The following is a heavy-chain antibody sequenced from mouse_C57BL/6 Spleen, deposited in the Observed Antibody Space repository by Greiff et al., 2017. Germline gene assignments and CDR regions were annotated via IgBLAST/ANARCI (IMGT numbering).Heavy chain of an antibody. Sequence: QVQLKESGAELVKPGASVKISCKASGYAFSSYWMNWVKQRPGKGLEWIGQIYPGDGDTNYNGKCKGKATLTADKSSSTAYMQLSSLTSEDSAVYFCARSLTTVVATRGYFDYWGQGTTLTVSS. V-gene: IGHV1-80*01. J-gene: IGHJ2*01. CDR3: ARSLTTVVATRGYFDY. CDR2: IYPGDGDT. D-gene: IGHD1-1*01. CDR1: GYAFSSYW.